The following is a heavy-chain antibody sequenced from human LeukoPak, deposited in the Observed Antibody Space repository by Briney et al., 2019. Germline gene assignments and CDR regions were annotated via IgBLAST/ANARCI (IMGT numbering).Heavy chain of an antibody. D-gene: IGHD4-17*01. V-gene: IGHV4-59*01. J-gene: IGHJ5*02. Sequence: ETLDPTFTVPGDPISRNYWTWIPQPPGKGLEWTGYIYNSGSTKYKPTLKSRVTISVDTSKNLLTLKLTSVKDTAVYYCATCIDEFGDYGFTSWGQGTLVSVSS. CDR2: IYNSGST. CDR1: GDPISRNY. CDR3: ATCIDEFGDYGFTS.